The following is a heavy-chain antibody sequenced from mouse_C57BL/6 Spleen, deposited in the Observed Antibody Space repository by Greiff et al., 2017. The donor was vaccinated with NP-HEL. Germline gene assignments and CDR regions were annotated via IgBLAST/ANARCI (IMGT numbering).Heavy chain of an antibody. D-gene: IGHD1-1*01. CDR2: IDPSDSYT. CDR3: ARREGITTVVGGY. J-gene: IGHJ2*01. V-gene: IGHV1-59*01. CDR1: GYTFTSYW. Sequence: VQLQQPGAELVRPGTSVKLSCKASGYTFTSYWMHWVKQRPGQGLEWIGVIDPSDSYTNYNQKFKGKATLTVDTSSSTAYMQLSSLTSEDSAVYYCARREGITTVVGGYWGQGTTLTVSS.